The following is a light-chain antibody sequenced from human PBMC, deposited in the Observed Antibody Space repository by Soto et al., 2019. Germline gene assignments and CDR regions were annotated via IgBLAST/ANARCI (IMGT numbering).Light chain of an antibody. CDR2: KTS. CDR3: QQYKSFSLT. V-gene: IGKV1-5*03. J-gene: IGKJ4*01. Sequence: GDRVPITCRASQSINNWLAWYQQKPGKAPKLLIYKTSDLESGVPSRFSGSGSGTEFSLTISSLQPDDFATYYCQQYKSFSLTFGGGTKVDIK. CDR1: QSINNW.